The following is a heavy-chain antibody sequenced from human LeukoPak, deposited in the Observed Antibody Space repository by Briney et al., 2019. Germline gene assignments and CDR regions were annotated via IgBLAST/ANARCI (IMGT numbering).Heavy chain of an antibody. CDR1: GGSISSYY. CDR2: INHSGST. D-gene: IGHD3-10*01. CDR3: ARGPEGSGSSYPSYYFDY. Sequence: PSETLSLTCTVSGGSISSYYWSWIRQPPGKGLERIGEINHSGSTNYNPSLKSRVTISVDTSKNQFSLKLSSVTAADTAVYYCARGPEGSGSSYPSYYFDYWGQGTLVTVSS. V-gene: IGHV4-34*01. J-gene: IGHJ4*02.